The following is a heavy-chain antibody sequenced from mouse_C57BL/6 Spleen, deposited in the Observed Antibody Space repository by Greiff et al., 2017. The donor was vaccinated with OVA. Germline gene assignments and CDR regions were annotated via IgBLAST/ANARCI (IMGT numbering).Heavy chain of an antibody. Sequence: QVQLQQPGAELVRPGTSVKLSCKASGYTFTSYWMHWVKQRPGQGLEWIGVIDPSDSSTNYNQKFKGKATLTVDTSSSTAYMQLSSLTSEDSAVYYCARPLYDYDGLYYFDYWGQGTTLTVSS. D-gene: IGHD2-4*01. CDR2: IDPSDSST. V-gene: IGHV1-59*01. J-gene: IGHJ2*01. CDR1: GYTFTSYW. CDR3: ARPLYDYDGLYYFDY.